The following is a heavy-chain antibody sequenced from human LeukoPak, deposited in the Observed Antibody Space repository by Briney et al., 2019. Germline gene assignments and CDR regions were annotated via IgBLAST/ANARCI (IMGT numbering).Heavy chain of an antibody. CDR1: GGTFTSYA. CDR3: ARDYGERHNFDY. J-gene: IGHJ4*02. Sequence: EASVQFSCNASGGTFTSYAISWVRQATGPGIEWMGRIIPIFGTANYAQKFQGRVTITTDESTSTAYMELSSLRSEDTAVYYCARDYGERHNFDYWGQGTLVTVSS. D-gene: IGHD1-26*01. CDR2: IIPIFGTA. V-gene: IGHV1-69*05.